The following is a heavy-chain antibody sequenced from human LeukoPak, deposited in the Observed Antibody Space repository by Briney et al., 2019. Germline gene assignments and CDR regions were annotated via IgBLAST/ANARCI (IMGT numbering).Heavy chain of an antibody. D-gene: IGHD3/OR15-3a*01. CDR2: ISSSGSTI. J-gene: IGHJ4*02. CDR1: GFTFSSYE. V-gene: IGHV3-48*03. CDR3: ARVSDWLLSAIDY. Sequence: GSLRLSCAASGFTFSSYEMNWVRQAPGKGLEWVSYISSSGSTIYYADSVKGRFTNSRDNAKHSLYLQMNSLRAEDTAVYYCARVSDWLLSAIDYWGQGTLVTVSS.